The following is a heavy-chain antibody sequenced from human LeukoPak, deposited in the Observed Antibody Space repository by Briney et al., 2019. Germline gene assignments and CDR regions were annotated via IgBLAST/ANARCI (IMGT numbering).Heavy chain of an antibody. CDR2: IYTSGST. CDR1: GGSISSGSYY. Sequence: PSETLSLTCTVSGGSISSGSYYWSWIRQPAGKGLEWIGRIYTSGSTNYNPSLKSRVTISVDTSKNQFSLKLSSVTAADTAVYYCAREVGLRLGELSLSTFDYWGQGTLVTVSS. J-gene: IGHJ4*02. V-gene: IGHV4-61*02. D-gene: IGHD3-16*02. CDR3: AREVGLRLGELSLSTFDY.